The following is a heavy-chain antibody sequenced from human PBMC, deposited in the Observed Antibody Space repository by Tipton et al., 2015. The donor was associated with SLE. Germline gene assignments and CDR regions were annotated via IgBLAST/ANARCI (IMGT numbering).Heavy chain of an antibody. CDR2: IRSKAYGGTT. Sequence: SLRLSCTASGFTFGDYAINWVRQAPGKGLEWVGFIRSKAYGGTTEYAASVKGRFTISRDDSKTIAYLQMNSLKTDDTAVYYCTRGGAYCGGDCFSDYWGQGTLVTVSS. CDR1: GFTFGDYA. CDR3: TRGGAYCGGDCFSDY. J-gene: IGHJ4*02. V-gene: IGHV3-49*04. D-gene: IGHD2-21*02.